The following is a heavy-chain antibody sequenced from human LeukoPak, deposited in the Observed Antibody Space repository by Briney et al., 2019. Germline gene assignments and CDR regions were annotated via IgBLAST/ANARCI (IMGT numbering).Heavy chain of an antibody. Sequence: PSETLSLTCTVSGGSISSYYWSWIRQPPGKGLEWIGYIYCSGSTNYNPSLKSRVTIPVDTSKNQSSLKLSSVTAADTAVYYCARDPGSGPPDYYYYGMDVWGQGTTVTVSS. CDR1: GGSISSYY. CDR3: ARDPGSGPPDYYYYGMDV. D-gene: IGHD6-19*01. CDR2: IYCSGST. J-gene: IGHJ6*02. V-gene: IGHV4-59*01.